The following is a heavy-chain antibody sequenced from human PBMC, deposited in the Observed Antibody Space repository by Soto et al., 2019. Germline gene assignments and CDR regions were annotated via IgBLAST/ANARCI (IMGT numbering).Heavy chain of an antibody. CDR2: IYDSVNT. Sequence: PSETLSLTXTVSGDSLSSGGHYWSWIRQHPGKGLEWIGHIYDSVNTYYSPSLRSRVTISADMSKNQFSLNLRSVTAADTAVYYCARVDHWGYFAILTDYWGQGTLVTVSS. CDR3: ARVDHWGYFAILTDY. V-gene: IGHV4-31*02. J-gene: IGHJ4*02. D-gene: IGHD3-9*01. CDR1: GDSLSSGGHY.